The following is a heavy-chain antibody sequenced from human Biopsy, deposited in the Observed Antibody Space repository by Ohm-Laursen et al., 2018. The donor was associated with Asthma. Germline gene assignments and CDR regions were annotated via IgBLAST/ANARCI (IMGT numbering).Heavy chain of an antibody. CDR3: ARGDSSNWSHYYFDY. CDR1: GFAVSRDH. CDR2: IYSGGTS. V-gene: IGHV3-53*01. D-gene: IGHD3-22*01. Sequence: SLRLSCAASGFAVSRDHMFWVRQAPGKGLEWVPVIYSGGTSHTADSVRGRFTISRDYSKNTLYLQMHSLRAEDTAVYYCARGDSSNWSHYYFDYWGQGILVTVSS. J-gene: IGHJ4*02.